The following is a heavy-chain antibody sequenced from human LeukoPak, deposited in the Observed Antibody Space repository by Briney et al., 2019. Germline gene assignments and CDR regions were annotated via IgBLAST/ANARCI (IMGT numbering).Heavy chain of an antibody. CDR3: AKDRYYYGSGSYHNWFDP. D-gene: IGHD3-10*01. Sequence: GGSLRLSCAASGFTFDDYAMHWVRQAPGKGLEWVSLISGDGGSTYYADSVKGRFTISRDNSKNSLYLQMNSLRTEDTALYYCAKDRYYYGSGSYHNWFDPWGQGTLVTVSS. CDR2: ISGDGGST. V-gene: IGHV3-43*02. J-gene: IGHJ5*02. CDR1: GFTFDDYA.